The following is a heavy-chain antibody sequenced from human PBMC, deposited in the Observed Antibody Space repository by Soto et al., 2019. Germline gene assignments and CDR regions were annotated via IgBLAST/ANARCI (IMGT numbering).Heavy chain of an antibody. D-gene: IGHD6-19*01. V-gene: IGHV2-5*02. CDR2: IYWDDDN. CDR3: ALIVVAGLGFYLDY. J-gene: IGHJ4*02. Sequence: QIALREAGPTLVKPTQTLTLTCTFSGFSLSSTRMAVGWIRQPPGKALEWLALIYWDDDNRYSPFLKSRLTITKDTSKNQVVLTMSNMDPVDTARYYCALIVVAGLGFYLDYWGQGTLVTVSS. CDR1: GFSLSSTRMA.